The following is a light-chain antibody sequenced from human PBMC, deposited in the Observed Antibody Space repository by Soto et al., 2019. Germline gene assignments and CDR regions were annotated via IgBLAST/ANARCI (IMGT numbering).Light chain of an antibody. CDR2: RAS. J-gene: IGKJ4*01. CDR1: QSISSK. Sequence: EIVMTQSPATLSVSPGERATLSCRASQSISSKVAWYQQKPGQAPRLLIYRASTRATGVPARFSGSGSGTDFTLTISRLEPEDFAVYYCRQYGRSLGFAFGGGTKVDIK. CDR3: RQYGRSLGFA. V-gene: IGKV3-15*01.